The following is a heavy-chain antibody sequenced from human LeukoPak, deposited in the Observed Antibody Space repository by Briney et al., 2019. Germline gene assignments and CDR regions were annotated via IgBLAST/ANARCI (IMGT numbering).Heavy chain of an antibody. CDR2: IYSGGST. D-gene: IGHD6-19*01. V-gene: IGHV3-53*01. CDR3: AGDFFRGWSGGLDY. J-gene: IGHJ4*02. Sequence: GGSLRLSCAASGFTLSSNYISWVRPAPGKGLERGSVIYSGGSTYYSDSVKGRFTISRDNSKNTLYLQMNSLRAEDTAVYYCAGDFFRGWSGGLDYWGQGTPVTVSS. CDR1: GFTLSSNY.